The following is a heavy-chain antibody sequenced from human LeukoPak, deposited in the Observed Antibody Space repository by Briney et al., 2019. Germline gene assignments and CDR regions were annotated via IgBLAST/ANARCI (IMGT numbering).Heavy chain of an antibody. V-gene: IGHV3-53*01. CDR2: IYSGDST. D-gene: IGHD4/OR15-4a*01. J-gene: IGHJ4*02. CDR1: GLTVSSNY. CDR3: ARDPGGAKFDY. Sequence: PGGSLRLSCAASGLTVSSNYMSWVRQAPGKGLEWVSVIYSGDSTAYADSVKGRFTISRDNSKNTLYLQLNSLRVEDTAVFYCARDPGGAKFDYWGQGTLVTFAS.